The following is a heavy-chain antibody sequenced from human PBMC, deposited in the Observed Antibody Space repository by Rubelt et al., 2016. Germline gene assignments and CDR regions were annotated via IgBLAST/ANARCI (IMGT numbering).Heavy chain of an antibody. Sequence: SGGSTYYADSVKGRFTISRDNAKNSLYLQMNSLRAEDTAVYYCASVSDGGEWGQGTLVTVSS. J-gene: IGHJ4*02. CDR3: ASVSDGGE. CDR2: SGGST. V-gene: IGHV3-11*01. D-gene: IGHD3-16*01.